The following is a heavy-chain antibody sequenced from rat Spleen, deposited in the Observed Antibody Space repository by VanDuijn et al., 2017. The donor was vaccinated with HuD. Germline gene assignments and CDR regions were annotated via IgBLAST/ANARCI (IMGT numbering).Heavy chain of an antibody. D-gene: IGHD1-12*02. CDR3: ARQPIYYYDGSYYSYWYFDF. CDR1: GFTLSDYY. Sequence: EVQLVESGGGLVQPGRSLKLSCAASGFTLSDYYMAWVRQAPTKGLEWVATINYDGSSTYYRDSVKGRFTISRDNAKSTLYLQMDSLKYEETATYYCARQPIYYYDGSYYSYWYFDFWGPGTMVTVSS. V-gene: IGHV5-29*01. J-gene: IGHJ1*01. CDR2: INYDGSST.